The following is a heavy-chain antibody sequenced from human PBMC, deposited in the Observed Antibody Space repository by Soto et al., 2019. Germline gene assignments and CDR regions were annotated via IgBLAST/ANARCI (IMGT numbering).Heavy chain of an antibody. V-gene: IGHV3-66*01. D-gene: IGHD5-18*01. Sequence: EVQLVESGGGLVQPGGSLRLSCAASGFTVSSNYMSWVRQAPGKGLEWVSVIYSGGSTYYADSVKGRFTLSRDNSKNTLYLQMNSLRAEDTAVYYCAREGGYSYGGGYYYYYGMDVWGQGTTVTVSS. J-gene: IGHJ6*02. CDR3: AREGGYSYGGGYYYYYGMDV. CDR2: IYSGGST. CDR1: GFTVSSNY.